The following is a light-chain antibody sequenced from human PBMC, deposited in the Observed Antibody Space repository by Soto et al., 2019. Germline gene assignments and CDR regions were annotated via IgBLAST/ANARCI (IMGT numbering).Light chain of an antibody. Sequence: QSALTQPPSASGSPGHSVTISCTGTSSDVGGYNYVSWYQQHPGKAPKLMIYEVNKRPSGVPDRFSGSKSGNTASLTVSGLQAEDEADYYCSSYADSNIVVFGGGTKLTVL. V-gene: IGLV2-8*01. CDR2: EVN. J-gene: IGLJ2*01. CDR3: SSYADSNIVV. CDR1: SSDVGGYNY.